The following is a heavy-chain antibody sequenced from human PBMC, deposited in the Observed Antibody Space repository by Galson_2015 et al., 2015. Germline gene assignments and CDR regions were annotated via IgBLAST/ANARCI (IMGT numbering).Heavy chain of an antibody. J-gene: IGHJ1*01. CDR1: GFNFNKYG. CDR3: ATGPDESAPEPFQH. D-gene: IGHD1-14*01. CDR2: ISEDGRNK. Sequence: SCAASGFNFNKYGLHWVRQAADRGLQWVAVISEDGRNKFYADSLKGRFTISRDNSKNTLFLEMNGLRVEDTGSYFCATGPDESAPEPFQHWGQGTLVIVSS. V-gene: IGHV3-30*04.